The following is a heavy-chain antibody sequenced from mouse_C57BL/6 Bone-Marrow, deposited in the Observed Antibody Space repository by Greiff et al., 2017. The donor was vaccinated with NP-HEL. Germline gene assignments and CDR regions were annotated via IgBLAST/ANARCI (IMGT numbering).Heavy chain of an antibody. D-gene: IGHD2-10*02. J-gene: IGHJ3*01. CDR1: GFTFSDYG. Sequence: VQLKESGGGLVKPGGSLKLSCAASGFTFSDYGMHWVRQAPEKGLEWVAYISSGSSTIYYADTVKGRFTISRDNAKNTLFLQMTSLRAEDTAMYYGARLESVVWTWFAYWGQGTLVTVSA. CDR3: ARLESVVWTWFAY. CDR2: ISSGSSTI. V-gene: IGHV5-17*01.